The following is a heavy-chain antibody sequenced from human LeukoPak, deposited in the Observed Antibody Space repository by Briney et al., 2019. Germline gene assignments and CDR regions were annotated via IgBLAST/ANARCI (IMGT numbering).Heavy chain of an antibody. V-gene: IGHV3-30*18. Sequence: GGSLRLSCAASGFTFSNYGMHWVRQAPGKGLEWVAVISYDGSNKYYADSVKGRFTISRDNSKNTLYLQMNSLRAEDTAVYYCAKEWELLSHDAFDIWGQGTMVTVSS. J-gene: IGHJ3*02. D-gene: IGHD1-26*01. CDR2: ISYDGSNK. CDR1: GFTFSNYG. CDR3: AKEWELLSHDAFDI.